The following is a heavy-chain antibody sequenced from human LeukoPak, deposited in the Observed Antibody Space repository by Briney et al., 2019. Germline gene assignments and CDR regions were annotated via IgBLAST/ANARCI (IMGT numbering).Heavy chain of an antibody. CDR2: INPTSGAT. CDR3: ARGDPLGYCSDNCYSFDY. D-gene: IGHD2-15*01. V-gene: IGHV1-2*02. Sequence: ASVKVPCKASGYTFTDYFLHWVRQAPGQGLEWMGWINPTSGATYYAQKFQGRVTMTRDRSINTAYMELSRLNSDDTAVYYCARGDPLGYCSDNCYSFDYWGQGTLVTVSS. CDR1: GYTFTDYF. J-gene: IGHJ4*02.